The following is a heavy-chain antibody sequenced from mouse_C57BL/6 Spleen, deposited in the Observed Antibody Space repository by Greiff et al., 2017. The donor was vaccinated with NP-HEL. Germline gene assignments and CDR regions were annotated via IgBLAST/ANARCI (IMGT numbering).Heavy chain of an antibody. J-gene: IGHJ4*01. Sequence: EVQLVESGGGLVKPGGSLKLSCAASGFTFSSYAMSWVRQTPEKRLEWVATISAGGSYTYYPDNVKGRFTISRDNAKNTLYLQMSHLKSEDTAMYYCAREGDYYHMDYWGQGTSLTVSS. CDR1: GFTFSSYA. CDR2: ISAGGSYT. CDR3: AREGDYYHMDY. V-gene: IGHV5-4*01.